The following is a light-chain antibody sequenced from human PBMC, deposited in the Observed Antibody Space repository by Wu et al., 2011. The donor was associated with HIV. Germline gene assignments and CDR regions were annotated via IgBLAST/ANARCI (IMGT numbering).Light chain of an antibody. J-gene: IGKJ5*01. CDR3: QQYDNWIT. V-gene: IGKV3D-15*01. CDR2: GTS. Sequence: ATLSCRASQTVSKMDLAWYQQKPGQSPRLLIYGTSTRATGFPDRFSGSGSGTEFTLTISSMQSEDSAVYYCQQYDNWITFGQGTRLEIK. CDR1: QTVSKMD.